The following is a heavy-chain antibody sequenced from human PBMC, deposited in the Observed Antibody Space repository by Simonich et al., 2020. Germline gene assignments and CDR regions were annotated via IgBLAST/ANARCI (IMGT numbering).Heavy chain of an antibody. Sequence: GGGLVQPGGSLRLSCAASGFTFSSYAMSWVRQAPGKGVEWVSAISGSGGRTYYAESVKGRFTISRDNSKNTLYLKMNSLRAEDTAVYYCAKDLGERITMIVVVIDAFDIWGQGTMVTVSS. CDR3: AKDLGERITMIVVVIDAFDI. D-gene: IGHD3-22*01. CDR1: GFTFSSYA. CDR2: ISGSGGRT. J-gene: IGHJ3*02. V-gene: IGHV3-23*01.